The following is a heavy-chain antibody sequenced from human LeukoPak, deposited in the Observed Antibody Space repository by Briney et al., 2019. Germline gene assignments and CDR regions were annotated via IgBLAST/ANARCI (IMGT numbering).Heavy chain of an antibody. J-gene: IGHJ4*02. CDR2: IIPIFGTA. Sequence: GASVKVSCKASGDTFSSYAISWVRQAPGQGLEWMGGIIPIFGTANYAQKFQGRVTITADESTSTAYMELSSLRSEDTAVYYCARGELLRGQLDYWGQGTLVTVSS. D-gene: IGHD1-26*01. CDR3: ARGELLRGQLDY. V-gene: IGHV1-69*13. CDR1: GDTFSSYA.